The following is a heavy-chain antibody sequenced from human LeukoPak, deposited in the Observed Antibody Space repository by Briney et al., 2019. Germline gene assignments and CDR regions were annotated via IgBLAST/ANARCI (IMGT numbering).Heavy chain of an antibody. Sequence: SGGSLRLSCAASGFTFSSYAMHWVRQAPGKGLEWVAVISYDGSNKYYADSVKGRFTISRDNSKNTLYLQMNSLRAEDTAVYYCASTVDTAMVTLFDYWGQGTLVTVSS. CDR1: GFTFSSYA. D-gene: IGHD5-18*01. CDR3: ASTVDTAMVTLFDY. CDR2: ISYDGSNK. V-gene: IGHV3-30-3*01. J-gene: IGHJ4*02.